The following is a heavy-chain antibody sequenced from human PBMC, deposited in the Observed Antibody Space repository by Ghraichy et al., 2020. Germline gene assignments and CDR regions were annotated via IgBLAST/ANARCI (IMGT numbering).Heavy chain of an antibody. CDR2: INHRGIT. D-gene: IGHD3-3*01. CDR1: GSSISSGSY. J-gene: IGHJ4*02. V-gene: IGHV4-38-2*02. CDR3: ARDWSNWAFDY. Sequence: SETLSLTCAVSGSSISSGSYWGWIRQPPGKGLEWIANINHRGITYYNPSLKSRVTISVDTSKNQFSLKLRSLTAADTAVYFWARDWSNWAFDYWGQGALLTGSS.